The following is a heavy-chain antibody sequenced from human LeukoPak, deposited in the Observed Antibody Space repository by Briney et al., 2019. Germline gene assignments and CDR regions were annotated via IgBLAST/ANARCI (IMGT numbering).Heavy chain of an antibody. J-gene: IGHJ4*02. V-gene: IGHV4-34*01. D-gene: IGHD5-24*01. Sequence: KPSETLSLTCAVCVGSFSAYYWTWVRQPPGMGLEWIGQIKQSENTNYNPSLKSRVTISIDTSKNQISLKLTSVTAADTAVYYCAREGLTNAYNPLGYLSQGTLVTVSS. CDR3: AREGLTNAYNPLGY. CDR2: IKQSENT. CDR1: VGSFSAYY.